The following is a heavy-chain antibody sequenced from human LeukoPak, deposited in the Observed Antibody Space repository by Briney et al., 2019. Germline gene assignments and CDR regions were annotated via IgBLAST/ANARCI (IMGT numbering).Heavy chain of an antibody. Sequence: SETLSLTCTVSGGSISSYYWSWLRQPPGKGLEWIGYIYYSGSTNYNPSLKSRVTISVDTSKNQFSLKLSSVTAADTAVYYCARGYISSRFDYWSQGTLVTVSS. CDR2: IYYSGST. V-gene: IGHV4-59*01. D-gene: IGHD6-13*01. J-gene: IGHJ4*02. CDR1: GGSISSYY. CDR3: ARGYISSRFDY.